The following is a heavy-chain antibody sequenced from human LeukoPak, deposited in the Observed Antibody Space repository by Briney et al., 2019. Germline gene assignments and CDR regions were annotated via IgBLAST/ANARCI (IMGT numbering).Heavy chain of an antibody. D-gene: IGHD1-26*01. CDR3: ARERGRGRDSPWFDY. V-gene: IGHV3-53*01. J-gene: IGHJ4*02. CDR1: GFIFSGDF. Sequence: GGSLLLSCAASGFIFSGDFMSWVRQAPGKGLEWVSVIYSDGSTYYADSVKGRFTISRDNSKNTLDLHMTGLRAEDTAVYYCARERGRGRDSPWFDYWGQGTLVTVSS. CDR2: IYSDGST.